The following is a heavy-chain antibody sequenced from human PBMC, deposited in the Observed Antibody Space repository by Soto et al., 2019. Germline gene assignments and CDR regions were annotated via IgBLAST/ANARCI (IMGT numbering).Heavy chain of an antibody. V-gene: IGHV4-59*01. D-gene: IGHD6-6*01. CDR1: GSYISSYY. CDR3: ARAPGTARRFDS. CDR2: IYYTGST. Sequence: TLSLTCNVSGSYISSYYWSWIRQPPGKGLEWIGNIYYTGSTNYNPSLKSRVTISVDTSKNQFSLNLSSVTAADTAVYFCARAPGTARRFDSWGQGTLVTVSS. J-gene: IGHJ4*02.